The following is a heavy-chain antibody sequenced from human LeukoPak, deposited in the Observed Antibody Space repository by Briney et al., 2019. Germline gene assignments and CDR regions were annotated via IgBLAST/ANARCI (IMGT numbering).Heavy chain of an antibody. Sequence: SETLSLTCAVYGGSFSGYYWSWIRQPPGKGLEWIGEINHSGSTNYNPSLKSRVTISVDTSKNQFSLKLSSVTAADTAVYYCARGVWYYYHYYYYMDVWGKGTTVTVSS. J-gene: IGHJ6*03. CDR1: GGSFSGYY. CDR3: ARGVWYYYHYYYYMDV. V-gene: IGHV4-34*01. CDR2: INHSGST. D-gene: IGHD6-13*01.